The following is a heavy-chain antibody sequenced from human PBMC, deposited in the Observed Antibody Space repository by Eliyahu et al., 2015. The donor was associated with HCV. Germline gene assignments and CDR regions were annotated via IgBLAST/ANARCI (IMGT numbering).Heavy chain of an antibody. CDR2: IFXNDEK. V-gene: IGHV2-26*01. J-gene: IGHJ4*02. Sequence: QVTLKESGPVLVKPXETLTLTCTVSGFSLSXAXXGVSWXRQPPGKALEWLANIFXNDEKSYSTXLKSRLTISKDTSKSQVVLTMTNMDXVDTATYYCARTIMVRGVIINTRYFDYWGQGTLVTVSS. CDR3: ARTIMVRGVIINTRYFDY. D-gene: IGHD3-10*01. CDR1: GFSLSXAXXG.